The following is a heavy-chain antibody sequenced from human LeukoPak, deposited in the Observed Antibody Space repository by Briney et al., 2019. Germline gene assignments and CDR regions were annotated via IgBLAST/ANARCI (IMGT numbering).Heavy chain of an antibody. J-gene: IGHJ4*02. Sequence: PGGSLRLSCAASGFPFNSFWMHWVRQAPGKGLVWVSDMNEYSTTIRYADSVKGRFTISRDNAKSIVYLQMNNLRAEDTAMYFCARGGVNPVDHWGQGTLVTVSS. CDR2: MNEYSTTI. CDR3: ARGGVNPVDH. D-gene: IGHD1-14*01. CDR1: GFPFNSFW. V-gene: IGHV3-74*01.